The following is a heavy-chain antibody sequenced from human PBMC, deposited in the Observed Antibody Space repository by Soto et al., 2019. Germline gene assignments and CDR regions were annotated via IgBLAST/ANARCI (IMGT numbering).Heavy chain of an antibody. D-gene: IGHD1-7*01. CDR2: IVVGSGNT. CDR3: AALRTTALFDF. Sequence: SVKVSCKASGFTFTSTAVKWVRQARGQRLEWIGWIVVGSGNTNYAQKFQERVTITRDMSTTTAYMELSSLRSEDTAVYYCAALRTTALFDFWVKGTVVTVSS. J-gene: IGHJ4*02. V-gene: IGHV1-58*01. CDR1: GFTFTSTA.